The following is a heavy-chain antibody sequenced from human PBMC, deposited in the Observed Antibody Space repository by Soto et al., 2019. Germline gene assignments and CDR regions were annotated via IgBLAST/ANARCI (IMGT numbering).Heavy chain of an antibody. Sequence: VQLVESGGGLIQPGGSLRLSCAASGLSVSNNHMTWVRQAPGKGLEWVSLIHGGGSAYYADSVKGRFTISRDNSKNTLYLQMDSLRAEDKAIYYCAGRLTTAASLDYWGQGTLVTVSS. J-gene: IGHJ4*02. D-gene: IGHD1-1*01. CDR1: GLSVSNNH. CDR2: IHGGGSA. V-gene: IGHV3-53*01. CDR3: AGRLTTAASLDY.